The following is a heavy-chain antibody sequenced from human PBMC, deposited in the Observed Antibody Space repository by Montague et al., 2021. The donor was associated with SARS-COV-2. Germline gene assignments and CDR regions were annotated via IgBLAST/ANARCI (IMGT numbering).Heavy chain of an antibody. J-gene: IGHJ3*02. CDR1: SGSISSYY. CDR2: IYYSGST. V-gene: IGHV4-59*01. Sequence: SGTLSLTCTVSSGSISSYYWSWIRQPPGKGLEWIGYIYYSGSTNYNPSLKSRVTISVDTSKNQFSLKLSSVTAADTAVYYCARGAGYSSSWYLAFEIWGQGTMVTVSS. D-gene: IGHD6-13*01. CDR3: ARGAGYSSSWYLAFEI.